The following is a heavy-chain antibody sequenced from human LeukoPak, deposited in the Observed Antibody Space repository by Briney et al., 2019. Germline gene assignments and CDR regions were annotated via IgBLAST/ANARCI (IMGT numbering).Heavy chain of an antibody. CDR1: GFTFSSYE. D-gene: IGHD6-19*01. CDR2: ISSSGSTI. V-gene: IGHV3-48*03. J-gene: IGHJ4*02. CDR3: AREAVAGDY. Sequence: PGGSLRLSCAASGFTFSSYEMNWVRQAPGKGLEWVSYISSSGSTIYYADSVNGRFTISRDNAKNSLYLQMNSLRAEDTAVYYCAREAVAGDYWGQGTLVTVSS.